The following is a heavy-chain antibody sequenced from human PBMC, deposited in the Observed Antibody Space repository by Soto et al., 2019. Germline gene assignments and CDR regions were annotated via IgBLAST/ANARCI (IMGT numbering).Heavy chain of an antibody. J-gene: IGHJ4*02. D-gene: IGHD3-10*01. V-gene: IGHV4-59*08. CDR1: GGSISSNY. CDR2: THYSAET. Sequence: QLQLQESGPGLVKPSETLSLTCTVSGGSISSNYWSWIRQPPGKGLEWIAYTHYSAETNYNPSLKSRLTISLDTSANQFSLKLNSVTAADTAVYFCARHSNSGTYPLDFWGQGTLVTVSS. CDR3: ARHSNSGTYPLDF.